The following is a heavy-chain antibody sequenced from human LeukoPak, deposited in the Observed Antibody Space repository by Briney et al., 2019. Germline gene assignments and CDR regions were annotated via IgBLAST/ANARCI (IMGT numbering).Heavy chain of an antibody. J-gene: IGHJ5*02. V-gene: IGHV4-39*07. Sequence: SETLSLTCTVSGGSISSSSYYWGWIRQPPGKGLEWIGSIYYSGSTYYNPSLKSRVTMSTDTSKNQFSLRLTPVTAADTAVYYCARDISGHSNWPSTKEYNWFDPWGHGTLVVVSS. CDR1: GGSISSSSYY. CDR3: ARDISGHSNWPSTKEYNWFDP. CDR2: IYYSGST. D-gene: IGHD6-13*01.